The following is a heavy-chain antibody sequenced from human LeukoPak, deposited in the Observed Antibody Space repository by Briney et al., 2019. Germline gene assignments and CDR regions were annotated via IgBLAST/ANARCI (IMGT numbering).Heavy chain of an antibody. Sequence: GGSLRLSCAASGFTFSSYAISWVRQAPGKGLEWVSAISGSGGSTYYADSVKGRFTISRDNSKNTLYLQMNSLRAEDTAVYYCAKDPVVPAAIPDAFDIWDQGTMVTVSS. J-gene: IGHJ3*02. CDR1: GFTFSSYA. V-gene: IGHV3-23*01. CDR3: AKDPVVPAAIPDAFDI. D-gene: IGHD2-2*02. CDR2: ISGSGGST.